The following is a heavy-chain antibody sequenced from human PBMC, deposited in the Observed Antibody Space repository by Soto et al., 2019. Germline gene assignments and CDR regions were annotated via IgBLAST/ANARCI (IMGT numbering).Heavy chain of an antibody. V-gene: IGHV4-61*01. CDR2: IYYSGTT. CDR3: ARGLDYGSWYRVDP. Sequence: QVQLQESGPGLVKPSETLSLSCTVSGGSVGSGSYYWSWIRQPPGKGLEWIGYIYYSGTTNYNTSLKSRVTISVNTSMKQVSLNLYSVTAADTAVYYCARGLDYGSWYRVDPWGQGTLVTVSS. CDR1: GGSVGSGSYY. D-gene: IGHD6-13*01. J-gene: IGHJ5*02.